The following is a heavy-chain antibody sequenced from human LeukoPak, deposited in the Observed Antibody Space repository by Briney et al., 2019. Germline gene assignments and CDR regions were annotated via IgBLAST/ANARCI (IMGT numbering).Heavy chain of an antibody. J-gene: IGHJ4*02. V-gene: IGHV3-15*04. CDR2: IESKTDGGTT. CDR1: GFSFSDAW. D-gene: IGHD3-10*01. Sequence: GGSLRLSCAASGFSFSDAWMSWVRQIPGQGLEWVGRIESKTDGGTTDYAAPVKGRFTISRDDSTNTLYLQMNSLKSEDTAVYYCTTYGSGRKFDYWGQGILVTVSS. CDR3: TTYGSGRKFDY.